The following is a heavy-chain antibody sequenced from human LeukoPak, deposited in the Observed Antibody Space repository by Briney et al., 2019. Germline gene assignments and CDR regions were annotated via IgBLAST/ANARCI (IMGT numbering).Heavy chain of an antibody. J-gene: IGHJ3*02. V-gene: IGHV3-7*01. CDR3: ARGGMVRRVMGAFDI. Sequence: PGGSLRLSCAASGFTFSSYAMSWVRQAPGKGLEWVANIKQDGSEKYYVDSVKGRFTVSRDNAKNSLYLQMNSLRAEDTAVFYCARGGMVRRVMGAFDIWGQGTLVTVSS. CDR1: GFTFSSYA. D-gene: IGHD3-10*01. CDR2: IKQDGSEK.